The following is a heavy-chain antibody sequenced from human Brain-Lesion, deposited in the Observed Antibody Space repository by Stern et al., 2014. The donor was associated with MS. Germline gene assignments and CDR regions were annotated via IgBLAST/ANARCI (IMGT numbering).Heavy chain of an antibody. J-gene: IGHJ4*02. CDR2: IYYSGFT. CDR1: GGSISSSTYY. D-gene: IGHD1-26*01. CDR3: ARHDSVPRPSQLYSARDRGPGYFDY. Sequence: VQLLESGPGLVKPSETLSLTCTVSGGSISSSTYYWAWIRQPPGKGLEWIGNIYYSGFTYYNPSLKSRVPISLDMAKTQFSLKLSSVTAADTAIYYCARHDSVPRPSQLYSARDRGPGYFDYWGQGTLVTVSS. V-gene: IGHV4-39*01.